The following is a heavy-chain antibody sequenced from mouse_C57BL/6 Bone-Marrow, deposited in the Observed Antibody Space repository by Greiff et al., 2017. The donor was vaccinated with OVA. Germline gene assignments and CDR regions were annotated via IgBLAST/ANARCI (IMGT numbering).Heavy chain of an antibody. D-gene: IGHD1-1*01. CDR1: GFNIKDDY. CDR3: TTTTVVARDWYFDV. CDR2: IDPENGDT. J-gene: IGHJ1*03. Sequence: EVQLQESGAELVRPGASVKLSCTASGFNIKDDYMHWVKQRPEQGLEWIGWIDPENGDTEYASKFQGKATITADTSSNTAYLQLSSLTSEDTAVYYGTTTTVVARDWYFDVWGTGTTVTVSS. V-gene: IGHV14-4*01.